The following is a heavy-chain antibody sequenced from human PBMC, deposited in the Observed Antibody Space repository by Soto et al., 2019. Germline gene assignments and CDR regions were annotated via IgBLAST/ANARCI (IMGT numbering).Heavy chain of an antibody. J-gene: IGHJ6*02. CDR3: AKDLSSGWIYYYYGMDV. CDR1: GFTFSSYG. D-gene: IGHD6-19*01. V-gene: IGHV3-30*18. CDR2: ISYDGSNK. Sequence: QVQLGESGGGVVQPGRSLRLSCAASGFTFSSYGMHWVRQAPVKGLEWVAVISYDGSNKYYADSVKGRFTISRDNSKNTLYLQMNSLRAEDTAVYYCAKDLSSGWIYYYYGMDVWGQGTTVTVS.